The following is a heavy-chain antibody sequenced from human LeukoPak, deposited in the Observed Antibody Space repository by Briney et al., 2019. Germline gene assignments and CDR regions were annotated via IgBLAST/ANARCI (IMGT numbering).Heavy chain of an antibody. Sequence: SQTRSLTCAVSGGSISSSNWWSWIRQHPGKGLEWIGYIYYSGSTYYNPSLKSRVTISVDTSKNQFSLKLSSVTAADTAVYYCARDLTRYDSSGYPNYYFDYWGQGTLVTVSS. CDR3: ARDLTRYDSSGYPNYYFDY. CDR1: GGSISSSNW. D-gene: IGHD3-22*01. J-gene: IGHJ4*02. CDR2: IYYSGST. V-gene: IGHV4-31*11.